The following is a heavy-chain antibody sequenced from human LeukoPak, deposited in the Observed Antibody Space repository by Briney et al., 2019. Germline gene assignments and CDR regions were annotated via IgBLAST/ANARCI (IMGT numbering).Heavy chain of an antibody. CDR3: AKDAQRGFDYSNSLEY. D-gene: IGHD4-11*01. CDR2: IWSDATEK. Sequence: PGGSLRLSCAASGFTYGHYGMHWVRQAPGKGLEWVAVIWSDATEKYYGDAVKGRFTISRDNSRNTLYLQMNSLRVEDTAVYYCAKDAQRGFDYSNSLEYWGQGTLVTVPS. J-gene: IGHJ4*02. V-gene: IGHV3-33*06. CDR1: GFTYGHYG.